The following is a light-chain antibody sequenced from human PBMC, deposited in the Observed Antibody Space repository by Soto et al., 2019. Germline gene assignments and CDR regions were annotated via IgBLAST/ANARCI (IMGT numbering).Light chain of an antibody. Sequence: EIVLTQSPGTLSLSPGERATLSCRASQSVSSSYLAWYQQKPGQAPRLRSYGASSRATGIPDRFSGSGSGTDFTLTISRLEPEDFAVYYCQQYGSSPTFGQGTKVEIK. V-gene: IGKV3-20*01. CDR2: GAS. CDR3: QQYGSSPT. J-gene: IGKJ1*01. CDR1: QSVSSSY.